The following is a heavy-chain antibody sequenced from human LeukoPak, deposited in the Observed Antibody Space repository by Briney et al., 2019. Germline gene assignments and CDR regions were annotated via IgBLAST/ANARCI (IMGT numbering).Heavy chain of an antibody. J-gene: IGHJ4*02. CDR2: IYHSGST. CDR3: ARLEGYCSGGSCPFDY. CDR1: GGSISSSNW. D-gene: IGHD2-15*01. Sequence: SETLSLTCAVSGGSISSSNWWSWVRPPPGKGLEWIGEIYHSGSTNYNPSLKSRVTISVDKSKNQFSLKLSSVTAADTAVYYCARLEGYCSGGSCPFDYWGQGTLVTVSS. V-gene: IGHV4-4*02.